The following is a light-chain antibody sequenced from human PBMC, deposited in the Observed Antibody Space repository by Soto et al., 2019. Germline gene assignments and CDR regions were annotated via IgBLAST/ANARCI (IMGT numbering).Light chain of an antibody. CDR1: QSISSY. CDR3: QQSYSTPMYT. CDR2: AAS. V-gene: IGKV1-39*01. Sequence: DIQMTHSPSSLSASVGDRVTVTCRASQSISSYLNWYQQKPGKAPNLLIYAASSLESGVPSRFSGSGSGTDFTLTISSLQPEDFATYYCQQSYSTPMYTFGQGTKVDIK. J-gene: IGKJ2*01.